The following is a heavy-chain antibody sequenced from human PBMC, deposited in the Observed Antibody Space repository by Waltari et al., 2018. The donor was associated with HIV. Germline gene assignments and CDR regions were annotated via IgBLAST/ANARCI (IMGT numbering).Heavy chain of an antibody. CDR1: GFPFRTLC. D-gene: IGHD1-26*01. J-gene: IGHJ4*02. CDR2: IKQGGNEK. CDR3: ARAYSGTYRIGDY. Sequence: EGQLGETGGALVQPGGSLRVTCLGSGFPFRTLCHTWVHLAPGKGLEWVANIKQGGNEKNYLDSVKGRFTISRDNAKNSLYLQMNNLRDEDSATYYCARAYSGTYRIGDYWGQGTLVTVSS. V-gene: IGHV3-7*01.